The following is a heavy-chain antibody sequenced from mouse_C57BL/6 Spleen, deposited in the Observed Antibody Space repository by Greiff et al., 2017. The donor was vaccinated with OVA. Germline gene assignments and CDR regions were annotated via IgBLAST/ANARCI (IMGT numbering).Heavy chain of an antibody. D-gene: IGHD1-1*01. CDR2: IYYSGTI. CDR1: GISITTGNYR. CDR3: ARDRNYGVDY. Sequence: EVKVVESGPGLVQPSQTVFLTCTVTGISITTGNYRWSWIRQFPGNKLEWIGYIYYSGTITYNPALTSRTTITRDTPKNQFFLEMNALTAEDTATYYCARDRNYGVDYWGQGTTLTVSS. J-gene: IGHJ2*01. V-gene: IGHV3-5*01.